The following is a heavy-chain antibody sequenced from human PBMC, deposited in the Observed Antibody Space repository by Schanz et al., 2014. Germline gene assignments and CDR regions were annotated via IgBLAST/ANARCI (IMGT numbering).Heavy chain of an antibody. Sequence: QVQLVESGGGVVQPGGSLRLSCAVSGFTVSANYMIWVRQAPGKGLEWVAFISYDGSNKYYADSVKGRFTISRDNSKNTLYLQMNSLRSEDTAVYYCARDGGEVVRGVIEGVNHYYYGMDVWGQGTTVTVSS. CDR1: GFTVSANY. D-gene: IGHD3-10*01. J-gene: IGHJ6*02. CDR2: ISYDGSNK. V-gene: IGHV3-30-3*01. CDR3: ARDGGEVVRGVIEGVNHYYYGMDV.